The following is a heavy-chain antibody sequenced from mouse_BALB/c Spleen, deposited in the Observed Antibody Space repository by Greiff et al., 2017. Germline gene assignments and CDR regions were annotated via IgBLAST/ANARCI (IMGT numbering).Heavy chain of an antibody. Sequence: EVMLVESGGGLVQPGGSLKLSCAASGFTFSSYGMSWVRQTPDKRLELVATINSNGGSTYYPDSVKGRFTISRDNAKNTLYLQMSSLKSEDTAMYYCARGGLYDYPLYYAMDYWGQGTSVTVSS. V-gene: IGHV5-6-3*01. CDR2: INSNGGST. J-gene: IGHJ4*01. CDR3: ARGGLYDYPLYYAMDY. CDR1: GFTFSSYG. D-gene: IGHD2-4*01.